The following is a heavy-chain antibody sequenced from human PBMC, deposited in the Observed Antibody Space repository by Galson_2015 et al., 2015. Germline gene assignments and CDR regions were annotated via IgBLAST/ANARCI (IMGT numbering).Heavy chain of an antibody. CDR1: GFTFSGYA. V-gene: IGHV3-23*01. CDR2: ISKSGRET. CDR3: AKGREWELPLDY. Sequence: SLRLSCAASGFTFSGYAMSWVRQAPGKGLEWVSAISKSGRETYYADSVKGRFTISRDNSKNTLYLQMNSLRAEDTAVYYCAKGREWELPLDYWGQGALATISS. J-gene: IGHJ4*02. D-gene: IGHD1-26*01.